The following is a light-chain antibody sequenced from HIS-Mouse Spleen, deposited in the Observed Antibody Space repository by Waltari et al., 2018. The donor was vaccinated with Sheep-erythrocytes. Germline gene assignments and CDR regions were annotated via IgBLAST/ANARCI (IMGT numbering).Light chain of an antibody. V-gene: IGLV2-14*02. J-gene: IGLJ2*01. CDR2: EGS. Sequence: QSALTQPASVSGSPGQSITISSTGTSSDVGSYNLVSWYQQHPGKAPKLMIYEGSKRPSGGSNRFSGSNSGNTATLTISGTQAMDEADYYCQAWDSSTAVFGGGTKLTVL. CDR3: QAWDSSTAV. CDR1: SSDVGSYNL.